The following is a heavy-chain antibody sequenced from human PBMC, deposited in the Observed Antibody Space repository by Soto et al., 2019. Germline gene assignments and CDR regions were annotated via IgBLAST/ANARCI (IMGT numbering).Heavy chain of an antibody. CDR2: INPNSGGT. CDR1: GYTFTGYY. J-gene: IGHJ4*02. V-gene: IGHV1-2*04. D-gene: IGHD4-17*01. CDR3: ARSIGDYAFDY. Sequence: ASVKVSCKSSGYTFTGYYMHWVRQAPGQGLEWMGWINPNSGGTNYAQKFQGWVTMTRDTSISTAYVELSRLRSDDTAVYYCARSIGDYAFDYWGQGTLVTVSS.